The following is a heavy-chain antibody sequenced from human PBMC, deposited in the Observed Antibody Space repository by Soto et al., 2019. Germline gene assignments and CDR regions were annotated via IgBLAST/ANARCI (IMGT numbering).Heavy chain of an antibody. D-gene: IGHD6-13*01. CDR1: GGSISSSSYY. CDR3: ARHLEQQLVYFDY. J-gene: IGHJ4*02. CDR2: IYYSGST. Sequence: TLSLTCTVSGGSISSSSYYWGWIRQPPGKGLEWIGSIYYSGSTYYNPSLKSRVTISVDTSKNQFSLKLSSVTAADTAVYYCARHLEQQLVYFDYWGQGTLVTVSS. V-gene: IGHV4-39*01.